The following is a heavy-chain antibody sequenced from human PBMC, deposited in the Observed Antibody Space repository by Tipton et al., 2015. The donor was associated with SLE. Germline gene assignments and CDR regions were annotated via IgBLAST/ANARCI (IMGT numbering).Heavy chain of an antibody. CDR3: VKGSARAVAARPEDYYYYGMDV. CDR2: ISSNGGST. D-gene: IGHD6-6*01. J-gene: IGHJ6*04. CDR1: GFTFSSYA. V-gene: IGHV3-64D*06. Sequence: GSLRLSCSASGFTFSSYAMHWVRQAPGKGLEYVSAISSNGGSTYYADSVKGRFTISRDNSKNTLYLQRSSLRAEDTAVYYCVKGSARAVAARPEDYYYYGMDVWGEGTAVTVSS.